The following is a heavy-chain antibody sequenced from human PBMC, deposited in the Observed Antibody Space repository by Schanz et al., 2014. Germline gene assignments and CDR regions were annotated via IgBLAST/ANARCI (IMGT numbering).Heavy chain of an antibody. Sequence: EVRLVESGGGLVKPGGSLRLSCVASGFTFSGYAMSWVRQAPGKGLEWLSHISGSGGDSVDYADSVKGRFTISRDNTRNSLYLQMNSLRVDDTAVYYCAREFVNWGQGTLVTVSS. CDR2: ISGSGGDSV. D-gene: IGHD2-21*01. V-gene: IGHV3-21*05. CDR3: AREFVN. CDR1: GFTFSGYA. J-gene: IGHJ1*01.